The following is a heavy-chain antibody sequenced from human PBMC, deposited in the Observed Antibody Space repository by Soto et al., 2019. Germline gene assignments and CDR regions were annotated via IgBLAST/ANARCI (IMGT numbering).Heavy chain of an antibody. J-gene: IGHJ4*02. Sequence: GGSLRLSCAASGFTFSMYWMHWVRQVPGKGPEWVSRINDDGISTNYADSVEGRFTVSRDNAKNTLYLQMHSLRAEDTAMYYCASWGHIVPVSPTDFDHWGEGTLVTVSS. CDR2: INDDGIST. CDR3: ASWGHIVPVSPTDFDH. V-gene: IGHV3-74*01. D-gene: IGHD2-21*01. CDR1: GFTFSMYW.